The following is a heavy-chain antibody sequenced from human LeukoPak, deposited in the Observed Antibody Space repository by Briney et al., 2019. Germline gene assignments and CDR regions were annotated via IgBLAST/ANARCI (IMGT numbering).Heavy chain of an antibody. J-gene: IGHJ4*02. Sequence: SETLSLTCAVSGYSISSGYYWGWIRQPPGKGLEWIGSIYHSGSTYYNPSLKSRVTISVDTSKNQFSLKLSSVTAAVTAVYYCARRSGIQLWLDWGQGTLVTVSS. CDR1: GYSISSGYY. D-gene: IGHD5-18*01. CDR3: ARRSGIQLWLD. CDR2: IYHSGST. V-gene: IGHV4-38-2*01.